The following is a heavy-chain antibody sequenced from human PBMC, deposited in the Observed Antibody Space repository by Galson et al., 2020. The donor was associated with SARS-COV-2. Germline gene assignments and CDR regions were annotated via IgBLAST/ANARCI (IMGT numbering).Heavy chain of an antibody. CDR3: GLLPVEMSTIVGCYYYYGMDV. CDR1: GFSLSTSGMC. CDR2: IDWDDDK. D-gene: IGHD1-1*01. Sequence: SGPTLVKPTQTLTLTCTFSGFSLSTSGMCVSWIRQPPGKALEWLALIDWDDDKYYSTSLKTRLTISKDTSKNQVVLTMTNMDPVDTATYYCGLLPVEMSTIVGCYYYYGMDVWGQGTTVTVSS. J-gene: IGHJ6*02. V-gene: IGHV2-70*01.